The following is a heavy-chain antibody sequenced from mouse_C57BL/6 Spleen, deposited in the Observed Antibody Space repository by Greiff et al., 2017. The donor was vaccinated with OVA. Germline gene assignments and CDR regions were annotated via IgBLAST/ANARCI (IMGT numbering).Heavy chain of an antibody. D-gene: IGHD1-1*01. J-gene: IGHJ4*01. Sequence: VKVEESGPGLVQPSQSLSITCTVSGFSLTSYGVHWVRQSPGKGLEWLGVIWRGGSTDYNAAFMSRLSITKDNSKSQVFFKMNSLQADDTAIYYCARGVVALYAMDYWGQGTSVTVSS. CDR1: GFSLTSYG. V-gene: IGHV2-5*01. CDR2: IWRGGST. CDR3: ARGVVALYAMDY.